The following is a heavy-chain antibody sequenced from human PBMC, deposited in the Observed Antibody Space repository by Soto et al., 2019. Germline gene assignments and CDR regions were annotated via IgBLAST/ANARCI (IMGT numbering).Heavy chain of an antibody. J-gene: IGHJ6*03. CDR2: IKQDGSEK. V-gene: IGHV3-7*01. D-gene: IGHD6-13*01. CDR3: AREGIAAAGPYYYYYMDV. Sequence: GGSLRLSCAASGFTFSSYWMSWVRQAPGKGLEWVANIKQDGSEKYYVDSVKGRFTISRDNAKNSLYLQMNSLRAEDTAVYYCAREGIAAAGPYYYYYMDVWGKGTTVTVSS. CDR1: GFTFSSYW.